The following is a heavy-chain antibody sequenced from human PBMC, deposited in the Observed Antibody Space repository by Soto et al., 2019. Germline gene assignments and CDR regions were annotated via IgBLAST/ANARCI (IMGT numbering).Heavy chain of an antibody. CDR3: ARDRRYCSSTSCYTFLGPDY. J-gene: IGHJ4*02. D-gene: IGHD2-2*02. Sequence: ASVKVSCKASGYTFTSYYMHWVRQAPGQGLEWMGIINPSGGSTSYAQKFQGRVTMTSDTSTSTVYMDLSSLRSEDTAVYYCARDRRYCSSTSCYTFLGPDYWGQGSLVTVSS. CDR1: GYTFTSYY. CDR2: INPSGGST. V-gene: IGHV1-46*01.